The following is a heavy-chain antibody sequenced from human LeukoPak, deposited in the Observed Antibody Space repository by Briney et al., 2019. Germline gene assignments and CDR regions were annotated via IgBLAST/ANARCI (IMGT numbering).Heavy chain of an antibody. V-gene: IGHV1-69*13. CDR3: ARGYDSSGYGFDP. Sequence: ASVKVSCKASGGAFSSYAISWVRQAPGQGLEWMGGIIPIFGTANYAQKFQGRVTITADESTSTAYMELSSLRSEDTAVYYCARGYDSSGYGFDPWGQGTLVTVSS. J-gene: IGHJ5*02. CDR2: IIPIFGTA. CDR1: GGAFSSYA. D-gene: IGHD3-22*01.